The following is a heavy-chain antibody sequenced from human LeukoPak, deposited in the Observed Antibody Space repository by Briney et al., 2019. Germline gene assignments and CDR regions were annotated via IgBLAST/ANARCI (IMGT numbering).Heavy chain of an antibody. CDR1: GGSISSYY. J-gene: IGHJ3*01. Sequence: SETLSLTCTVSGGSISSYYWSWIRKPPGKGLEWIGSIYYSGSTNYNPSLKSRVTISVDTSKNQFSLKLSSVTAADTAVYYCARDHNAFDFWGQGTMVTVSS. V-gene: IGHV4-59*01. CDR3: ARDHNAFDF. CDR2: IYYSGST.